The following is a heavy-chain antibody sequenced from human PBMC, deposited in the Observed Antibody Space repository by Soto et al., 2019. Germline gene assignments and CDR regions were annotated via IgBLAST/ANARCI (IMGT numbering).Heavy chain of an antibody. V-gene: IGHV3-72*01. CDR2: AKTGPFGYAT. CDR1: GLTFSDHF. Sequence: LRLSCAASGLTFSDHFMDWVRQAPGKGLEWVGRAKTGPFGYATQYAASVNGRFTVSRDDSENSFYLLMNSLKVDDTAVYYCASPKSAGDALRDRYFDFWGRGTLVTVSS. CDR3: ASPKSAGDALRDRYFDF. J-gene: IGHJ2*01. D-gene: IGHD6-13*01.